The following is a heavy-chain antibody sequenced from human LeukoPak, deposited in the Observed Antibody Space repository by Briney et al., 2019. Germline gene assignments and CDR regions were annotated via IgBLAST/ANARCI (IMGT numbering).Heavy chain of an antibody. Sequence: GGSLRLSCAASGFTVSSNYMSWVRQTPGKGLEWVSVIYSGGSTYYADSVKGRFTISRDNSKNTLYLQMNSLRAEDTAVYYCARKSTYYYDSSGYYYDYWGQGTLLTVSS. CDR3: ARKSTYYYDSSGYYYDY. J-gene: IGHJ4*02. V-gene: IGHV3-53*01. CDR2: IYSGGST. CDR1: GFTVSSNY. D-gene: IGHD3-22*01.